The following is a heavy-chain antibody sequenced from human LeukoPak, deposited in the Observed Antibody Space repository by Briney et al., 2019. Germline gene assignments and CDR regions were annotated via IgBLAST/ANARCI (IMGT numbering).Heavy chain of an antibody. CDR2: ISGDGSNK. J-gene: IGHJ4*02. D-gene: IGHD3-16*01. CDR3: AKDQGAD. CDR1: GFTFSSYD. Sequence: GGSLRLSCAASGFTFSSYDMHWVRQAPGKGLEWVAVISGDGSNKYYADSVKGRFTISRDNSKDTLYLQMSSLRADDTAVYYCAKDQGADWGQGTLLTVS. V-gene: IGHV3-30*18.